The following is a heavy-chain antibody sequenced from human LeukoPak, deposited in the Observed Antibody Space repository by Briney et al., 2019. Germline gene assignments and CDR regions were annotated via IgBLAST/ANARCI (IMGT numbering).Heavy chain of an antibody. J-gene: IGHJ4*02. V-gene: IGHV3-30*03. Sequence: GGSLRLSCAASGFTFSSYSMNWVRQAPGKGLEWVAVISYDGSNKYYADSVKGRFTISRDNSKNTLYLQMNSLRAEDTAVYYCARDAAAARRAYYFDYWGQGTLVTVSS. D-gene: IGHD6-6*01. CDR3: ARDAAAARRAYYFDY. CDR1: GFTFSSYS. CDR2: ISYDGSNK.